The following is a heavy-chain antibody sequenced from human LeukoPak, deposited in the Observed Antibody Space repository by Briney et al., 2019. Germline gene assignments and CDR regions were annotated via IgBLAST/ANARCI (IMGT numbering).Heavy chain of an antibody. CDR1: GFTFSTYW. J-gene: IGHJ4*02. V-gene: IGHV3-74*01. D-gene: IGHD7-27*01. CDR3: ARDNWGSLDY. CDR2: MSNDGSST. Sequence: GGSLRLSCVASGFTFSTYWMGWVRQAPGQGLEYVSHMSNDGSSTVYADSVKGRFTISRENAKNTLYLQMNSLRAKDTAVYYCARDNWGSLDYWGQGALITVSS.